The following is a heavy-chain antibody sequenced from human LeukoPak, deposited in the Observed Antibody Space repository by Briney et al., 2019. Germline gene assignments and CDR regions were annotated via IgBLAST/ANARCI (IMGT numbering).Heavy chain of an antibody. D-gene: IGHD6-19*01. J-gene: IGHJ4*02. CDR3: AKPVPDRSGWNFGY. CDR2: ISYDGSNK. CDR1: GFTFISYG. Sequence: GGSLRLSCAASGFTFISYGMHWVRQAPGKGLEWVAVISYDGSNKYYADSVKGRFTISRDNSKNTLYLQMNSLRVEDTAVYYCAKPVPDRSGWNFGYWGQGTLVTVSS. V-gene: IGHV3-30*18.